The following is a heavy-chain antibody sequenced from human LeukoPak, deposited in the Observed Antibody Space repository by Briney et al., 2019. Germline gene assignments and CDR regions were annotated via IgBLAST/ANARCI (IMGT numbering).Heavy chain of an antibody. CDR3: ATEVTD. J-gene: IGHJ4*02. V-gene: IGHV1-2*02. CDR1: GYTFNGYY. D-gene: IGHD5-18*01. CDR2: INPNSGGT. Sequence: ASVKVSCKASGYTFNGYYMHWARQAPGQGLEWMGWINPNSGGTKYAQKFQGRVTMTRDTSISTAYMELSRLRSDDTAVYYCATEVTDWGQGTLVTVSS.